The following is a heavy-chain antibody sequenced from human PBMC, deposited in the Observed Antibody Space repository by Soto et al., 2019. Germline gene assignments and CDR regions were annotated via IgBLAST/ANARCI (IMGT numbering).Heavy chain of an antibody. CDR3: ARHRSSGWPDAFDI. CDR2: IYYSGST. D-gene: IGHD6-19*01. Sequence: SETLSLTCTVSGDSISSSSYYWGWIRQPPGKGLEWIGSIYYSGSTYYNPSLKSRVTISVDTSKNQFSLKLSSVTAADTAVYYCARHRSSGWPDAFDIWGQGTMVTVS. J-gene: IGHJ3*02. V-gene: IGHV4-39*01. CDR1: GDSISSSSYY.